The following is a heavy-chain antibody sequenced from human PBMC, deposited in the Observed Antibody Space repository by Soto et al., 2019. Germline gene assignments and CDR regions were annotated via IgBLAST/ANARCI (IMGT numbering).Heavy chain of an antibody. Sequence: EVPLLESGGGLVQPGGSLRLSCAASGFTFSNYAMNWVRQAPGKGLEWIAVISGSGGSTYYADSVKGRFTISRDNSKNTLYLQMNSLRAEDTAVYYCAKRAAGSYFDYWSQGTQVTVSS. J-gene: IGHJ4*02. CDR2: ISGSGGST. CDR1: GFTFSNYA. V-gene: IGHV3-23*01. D-gene: IGHD1-26*01. CDR3: AKRAAGSYFDY.